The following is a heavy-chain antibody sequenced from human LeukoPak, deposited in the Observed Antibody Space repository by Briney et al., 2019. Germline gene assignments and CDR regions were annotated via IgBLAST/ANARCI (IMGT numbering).Heavy chain of an antibody. V-gene: IGHV3-23*01. CDR2: ISAGGGST. Sequence: GGSLRLSCAASGFTFSSYAMSWVRQAPGKGLEWVSGISAGGGSTYYADSVKGRFTISRDSSKNILYLQMNSLRAEDTAVYYCATIRGQYCSGGSCYGPDHWGQGTLVTVSS. D-gene: IGHD2-15*01. CDR1: GFTFSSYA. J-gene: IGHJ4*02. CDR3: ATIRGQYCSGGSCYGPDH.